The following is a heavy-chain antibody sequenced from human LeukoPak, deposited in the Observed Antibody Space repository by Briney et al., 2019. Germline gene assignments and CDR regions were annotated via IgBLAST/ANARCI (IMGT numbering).Heavy chain of an antibody. D-gene: IGHD5-12*01. V-gene: IGHV1-18*01. CDR1: GYTFTSYG. J-gene: IGHJ4*02. Sequence: ASVKVSCKASGYTFTSYGISWVRQAPGQGLEWMGWISAYNGNTNYAQKLQGRVTMTTDTSTSTAYMELRSLRSDDTAVYYCARQGATSKMGWSFDYWGQGTLVTVSS. CDR2: ISAYNGNT. CDR3: ARQGATSKMGWSFDY.